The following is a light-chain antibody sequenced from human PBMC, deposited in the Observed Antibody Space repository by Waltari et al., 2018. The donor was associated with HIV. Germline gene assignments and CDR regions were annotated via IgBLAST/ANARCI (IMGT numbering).Light chain of an antibody. Sequence: EVVLTQAPSTLSVSLGEGAPLSCRASQNITNKLGWYQQKPGQAPRLLIYDASRRATAIPDRFSGSGSGTVFNLTISRLLFEDVAVYVCQQYKNWPETFGQGTQVEIK. J-gene: IGKJ1*01. CDR3: QQYKNWPET. CDR1: QNITNK. CDR2: DAS. V-gene: IGKV3D-15*01.